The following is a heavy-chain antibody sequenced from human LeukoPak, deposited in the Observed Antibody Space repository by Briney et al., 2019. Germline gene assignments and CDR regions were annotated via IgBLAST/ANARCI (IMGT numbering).Heavy chain of an antibody. J-gene: IGHJ4*02. Sequence: SETLSLTCAVYGGSFSGYYWSWIRQPPGKGLEWIGEINHSGSTNYNPSLKSRVTISVDTSKNQFSLKLSSVTAADTAVYYCAGGQQQLVSPNDYWGRGTLVTVSS. V-gene: IGHV4-34*01. D-gene: IGHD6-13*01. CDR1: GGSFSGYY. CDR3: AGGQQQLVSPNDY. CDR2: INHSGST.